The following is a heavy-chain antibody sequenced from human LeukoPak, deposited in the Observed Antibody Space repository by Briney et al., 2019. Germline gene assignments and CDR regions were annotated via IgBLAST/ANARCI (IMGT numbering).Heavy chain of an antibody. D-gene: IGHD3-22*01. CDR1: GFTFSSYS. CDR3: AIMHRYYDGSGYWVQ. Sequence: GGSLRLSCAASGFTFSSYSMNWVRQAPGKGLEWVSGISTSGGSTSYADSVKGRFTISRDNPRNTLYMQMNSLRAEDTAVYYCAIMHRYYDGSGYWVQWGQGTLVTVSS. CDR2: ISTSGGST. V-gene: IGHV3-23*01. J-gene: IGHJ4*02.